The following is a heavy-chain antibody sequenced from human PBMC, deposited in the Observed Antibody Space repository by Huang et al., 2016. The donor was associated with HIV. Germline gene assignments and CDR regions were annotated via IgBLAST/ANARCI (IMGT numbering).Heavy chain of an antibody. CDR2: IIPILGTA. CDR3: ARGRTRSSLYDSYYGLDV. Sequence: QVQLVQSGAEVKKPGSSVKVYCKASGGTLSTYAISWVRQAPGPGLDWMEGIIPILGTANYAQKFQGTVTITADEFTSTAYMALSSLRSEDTALYYCARGRTRSSLYDSYYGLDVWGQGTTVTVSS. CDR1: GGTLSTYA. D-gene: IGHD6-6*01. V-gene: IGHV1-69*01. J-gene: IGHJ6*02.